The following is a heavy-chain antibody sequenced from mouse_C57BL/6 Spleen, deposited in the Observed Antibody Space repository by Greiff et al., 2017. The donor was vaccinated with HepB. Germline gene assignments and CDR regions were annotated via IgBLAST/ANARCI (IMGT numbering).Heavy chain of an antibody. D-gene: IGHD1-1*01. J-gene: IGHJ4*01. CDR2: INPNNGGT. CDR1: GYTFTDYY. CDR3: ARSSLYYYGSSYKAMDY. Sequence: EVQLQQSGPELVKPGASVKISCKASGYTFTDYYMNWVKQSHGKSLEWIGDINPNNGGTSSNQKFKGKATLTVDKSSSTAYMELRSLTSEDSAFYYCARSSLYYYGSSYKAMDYWGQGTSVTVSS. V-gene: IGHV1-26*01.